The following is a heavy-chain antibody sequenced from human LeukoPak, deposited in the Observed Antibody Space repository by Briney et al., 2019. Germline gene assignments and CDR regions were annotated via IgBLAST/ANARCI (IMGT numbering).Heavy chain of an antibody. CDR3: AKDRGIAVAGTFHY. V-gene: IGHV3-23*01. CDR1: GFTFSTYA. CDR2: IGSSGGT. D-gene: IGHD6-19*01. J-gene: IGHJ4*02. Sequence: GGSLRLSCEASGFTFSTYAMSWVRQAPGKGLEWVSSIGSSGGTFYADSVNGRLTVSRDNSKNTLYLQMNSLRAEDTAVYYCAKDRGIAVAGTFHYWGQGTLVTVSS.